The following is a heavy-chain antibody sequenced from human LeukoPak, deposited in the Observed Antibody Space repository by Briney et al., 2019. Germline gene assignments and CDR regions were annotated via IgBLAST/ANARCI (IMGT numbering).Heavy chain of an antibody. CDR2: INPSGGST. V-gene: IGHV1-46*01. CDR1: GYTFTSYY. D-gene: IGHD3-22*01. Sequence: GASVKVSCKXSGYTFTSYYMHWVRQSPGQGLEWMGIINPSGGSTSYAQKFQGRVTITRDTSTSTVYMELSSLRSEDTAVYYCARVGDSSGYHHDAFDIWGQGTMVTVSS. CDR3: ARVGDSSGYHHDAFDI. J-gene: IGHJ3*02.